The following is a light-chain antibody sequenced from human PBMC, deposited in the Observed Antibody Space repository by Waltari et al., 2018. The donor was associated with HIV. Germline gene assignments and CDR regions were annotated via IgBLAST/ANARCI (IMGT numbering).Light chain of an antibody. Sequence: QAVVTQEPSVTVSPGGTVTLNFTSATGPVIIGHYANWFQQRPCQTPRPLICSLTRRHSLTPERFSAYRVDDRAALILSTVWPEDEAVYYCMLFFRSSYLFGGGTKVTVL. V-gene: IGLV7-43*01. J-gene: IGLJ2*01. CDR2: SLT. CDR3: MLFFRSSYL. CDR1: TGPVIIGHY.